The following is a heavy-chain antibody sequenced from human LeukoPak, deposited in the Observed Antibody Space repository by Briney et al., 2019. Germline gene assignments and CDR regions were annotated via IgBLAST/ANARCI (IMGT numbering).Heavy chain of an antibody. Sequence: GGSLRLSCAASGFTFNSYAMSWVRQAPGKGLEWVANIKQDGSEKYYVDSVKGRFTISRDNAKNSLYLQMNSLRAEDTAVYYCASLYGSGSYSSDWFDPWGQGTLVTVSS. D-gene: IGHD3-10*01. CDR2: IKQDGSEK. J-gene: IGHJ5*02. CDR3: ASLYGSGSYSSDWFDP. V-gene: IGHV3-7*01. CDR1: GFTFNSYA.